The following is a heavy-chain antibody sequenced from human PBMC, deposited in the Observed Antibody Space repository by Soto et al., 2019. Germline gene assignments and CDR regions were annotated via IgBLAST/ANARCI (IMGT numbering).Heavy chain of an antibody. Sequence: GGSLRLSCAASGFTFXTYAMGWVRQAPGKGLEWVSSITGTLGTYYADSVKGQFTVSRDNSKNTLYLQINSLRPDDTAVYFCAKGYSTGWSEGYFDYWGQGALVTVSS. J-gene: IGHJ4*02. D-gene: IGHD6-19*01. CDR1: GFTFXTYA. CDR3: AKGYSTGWSEGYFDY. V-gene: IGHV3-23*01. CDR2: ITGTLGT.